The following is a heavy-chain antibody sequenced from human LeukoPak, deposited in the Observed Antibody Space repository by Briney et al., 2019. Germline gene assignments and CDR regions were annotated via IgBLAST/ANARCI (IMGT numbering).Heavy chain of an antibody. D-gene: IGHD3-22*01. J-gene: IGHJ3*02. V-gene: IGHV3-23*01. CDR2: ISGSGGST. Sequence: GGSLRLSCAASGFTFSSYAMSWVRQAPGKGLEWVSAISGSGGSTYYADSVKGRFTISRDNSKNTLYLQMNSLRAEDTAVYYCAKVGGFYYDSSENAFDIWGQGTMVTVSS. CDR3: AKVGGFYYDSSENAFDI. CDR1: GFTFSSYA.